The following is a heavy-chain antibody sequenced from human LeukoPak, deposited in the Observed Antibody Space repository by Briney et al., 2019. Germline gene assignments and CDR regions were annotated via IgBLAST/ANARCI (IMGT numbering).Heavy chain of an antibody. D-gene: IGHD5-24*01. Sequence: GGSLRLSCATSGFTFSTYAMSWVRHAPGKGLEWVSLISGSGSGTHYADSVKGRFTISRDNSKNMLYLHMNTLRADDTAVYYCARSGTEDGYNIYFDHWGQGTLVTVSS. CDR2: ISGSGSGT. V-gene: IGHV3-23*01. J-gene: IGHJ4*02. CDR1: GFTFSTYA. CDR3: ARSGTEDGYNIYFDH.